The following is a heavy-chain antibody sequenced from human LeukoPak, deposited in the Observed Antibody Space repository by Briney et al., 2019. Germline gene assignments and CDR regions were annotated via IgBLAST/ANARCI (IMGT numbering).Heavy chain of an antibody. V-gene: IGHV3-23*01. CDR2: ITGRGENT. CDR1: GFTFRSYA. Sequence: GGSLRLSCAASGFTFRSYAMSWVRQAPGKGLEWVSGITGRGENTYYADSVKGRFTISRDNSKNTLYLQMNSLRAEDAAIYYCARDRRLASFDYGGQGTLVTVSS. CDR3: ARDRRLASFDY. D-gene: IGHD6-25*01. J-gene: IGHJ4*02.